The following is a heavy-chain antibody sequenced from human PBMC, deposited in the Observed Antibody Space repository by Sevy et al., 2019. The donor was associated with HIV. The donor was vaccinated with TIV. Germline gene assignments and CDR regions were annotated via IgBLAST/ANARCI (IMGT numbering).Heavy chain of an antibody. V-gene: IGHV3-21*01. Sequence: GGSLRLSCAASGFTFSSYSMNWVRQAPGKGLEWVSSISSSSSYIYYAGSVKGRFTISRDNAKNSLYLQMNSLRAEDTAVYYCARIGYSSSSGVGYWGQGTLVTVSS. CDR2: ISSSSSYI. J-gene: IGHJ4*02. D-gene: IGHD6-6*01. CDR1: GFTFSSYS. CDR3: ARIGYSSSSGVGY.